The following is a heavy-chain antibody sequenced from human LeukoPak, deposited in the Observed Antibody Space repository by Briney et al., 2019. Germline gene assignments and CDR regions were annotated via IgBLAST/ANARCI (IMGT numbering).Heavy chain of an antibody. D-gene: IGHD1-26*01. CDR1: GFSFDDYA. J-gene: IGHJ4*02. CDR3: ARVKGGATTDY. CDR2: INSNGGDT. Sequence: GGSLRLSCAASGFSFDDYAMNWVRQGPGKGLEWVSGINSNGGDTAYADSVKGRFTISRDNAKNSLHLQMNSLRVADTAFYYCARVKGGATTDYWGQGTLVTVSS. V-gene: IGHV3-20*04.